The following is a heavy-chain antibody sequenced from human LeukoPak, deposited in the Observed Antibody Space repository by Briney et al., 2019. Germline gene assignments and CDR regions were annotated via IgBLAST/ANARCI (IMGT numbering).Heavy chain of an antibody. D-gene: IGHD3-10*01. CDR3: ASDGRDYYGSGSYK. V-gene: IGHV4-4*02. CDR2: IYHSGST. J-gene: IGHJ4*02. Sequence: PSETLSLTCAVSGGSISSTNWWSWVRQPPGEGLEWIGEIYHSGSTNYNPSLKSRVTISVDKSKNQFSLKLSSVTAADTAVYYCASDGRDYYGSGSYKWGQGTLVTVSS. CDR1: GGSISSTNW.